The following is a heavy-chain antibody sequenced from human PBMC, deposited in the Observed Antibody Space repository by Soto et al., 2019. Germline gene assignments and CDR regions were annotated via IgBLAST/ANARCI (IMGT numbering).Heavy chain of an antibody. CDR1: GFSFRDFA. D-gene: IGHD6-19*01. Sequence: EVQLLESGGGVVQPGGSLRLSCVASGFSFRDFAMSWVRQAPGKGLEWVVGISDSGGTTYYADSVRGRFTISRAKYRNKVFLQLNYLRAEDTASDYCAREDTGSGALDYWGQGTLVTVSS. J-gene: IGHJ4*02. CDR3: AREDTGSGALDY. CDR2: ISDSGGTT. V-gene: IGHV3-23*01.